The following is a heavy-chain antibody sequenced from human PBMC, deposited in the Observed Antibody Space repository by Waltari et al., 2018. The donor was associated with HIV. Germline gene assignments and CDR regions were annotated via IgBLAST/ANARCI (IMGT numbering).Heavy chain of an antibody. V-gene: IGHV3-23*01. CDR1: GLTFSNSP. CDR2: IGGGGST. D-gene: IGHD3-3*01. J-gene: IGHJ3*01. Sequence: EAQLLESGGGLVQPGGSLRLSCAASGLTFSNSPMTWVRQAPGKGLEWVSTIGGGGSTYYADSVKGRFTISRDNSKNMLFLQLNSLRVDDTAVYYCAKGPLRSRIYDGFDVWGQGTMVTVSS. CDR3: AKGPLRSRIYDGFDV.